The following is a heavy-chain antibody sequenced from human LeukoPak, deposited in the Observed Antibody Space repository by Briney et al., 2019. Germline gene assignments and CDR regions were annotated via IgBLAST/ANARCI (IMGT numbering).Heavy chain of an antibody. V-gene: IGHV4-34*01. D-gene: IGHD3-10*01. Sequence: SETLSLTCAVYSESFSGYYWSWIRQPPGKGLEWIGEINHSGSTNYNPSLKSRVTISVDTSKNQFSLKLSSVTAADTAVYYCAREPLYGSGKGNDYWGQGTLVTVSS. CDR2: INHSGST. CDR1: SESFSGYY. CDR3: AREPLYGSGKGNDY. J-gene: IGHJ4*02.